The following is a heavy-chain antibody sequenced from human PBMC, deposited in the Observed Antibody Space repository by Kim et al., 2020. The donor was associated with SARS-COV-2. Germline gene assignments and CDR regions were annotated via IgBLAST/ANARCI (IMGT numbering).Heavy chain of an antibody. D-gene: IGHD3-22*01. Sequence: SETLSLTCAVYGGSFSDYYWSWIRQPPGKGLEWIGEINHSGSTNYNPSLKSRVTISVDTSKNQFSLKLSSVTAADTAVYYCARGRVDSSGYYNDYWGQGTLVTVSS. V-gene: IGHV4-34*01. CDR2: INHSGST. CDR1: GGSFSDYY. CDR3: ARGRVDSSGYYNDY. J-gene: IGHJ4*02.